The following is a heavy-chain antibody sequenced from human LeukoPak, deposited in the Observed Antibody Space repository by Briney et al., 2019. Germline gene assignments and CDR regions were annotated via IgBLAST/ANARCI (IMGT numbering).Heavy chain of an antibody. D-gene: IGHD1-20*01. J-gene: IGHJ4*02. V-gene: IGHV1-18*01. Sequence: ASVKVSCKASGNTFTTYGISWVRQAPGQGLEWMGWISGYNGNRNNAQKLQGRVTMTTDTSTSTAYMELRSLRSDDTAVYYCARDGRYNLNYADYWGQGTLVTVSS. CDR3: ARDGRYNLNYADY. CDR1: GNTFTTYG. CDR2: ISGYNGNR.